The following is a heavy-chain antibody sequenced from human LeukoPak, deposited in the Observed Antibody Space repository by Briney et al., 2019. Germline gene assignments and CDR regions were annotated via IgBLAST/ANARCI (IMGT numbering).Heavy chain of an antibody. V-gene: IGHV3-74*01. D-gene: IGHD5-18*01. CDR1: KFTFSSYW. CDR2: VSNDGSST. CDR3: ARGAYNYGPIYWHFDL. Sequence: GGSLRLSCAASKFTFSSYWMHWVRHAPGKGLVWVSRVSNDGSSTSYADSVKGRFTISRDNAKNTLYLQMSSLRAEDTAVYYCARGAYNYGPIYWHFDLWGRGTLVTVSS. J-gene: IGHJ2*01.